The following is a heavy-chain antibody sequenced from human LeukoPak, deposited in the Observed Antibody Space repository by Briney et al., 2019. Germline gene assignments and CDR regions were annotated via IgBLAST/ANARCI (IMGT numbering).Heavy chain of an antibody. CDR3: ARGGRFAPIVVVVAATQLMDV. J-gene: IGHJ6*04. D-gene: IGHD2-15*01. V-gene: IGHV4-34*01. Sequence: KPSETLSLTCAVYGGSFSAYYWSWIRQPPGKGLEWIGEINHSGSTNYNPSLKSRVTMSVDTSNNQFSLKLNSVTAADTAVYYCARGGRFAPIVVVVAATQLMDVWGKGTTVTVSS. CDR1: GGSFSAYY. CDR2: INHSGST.